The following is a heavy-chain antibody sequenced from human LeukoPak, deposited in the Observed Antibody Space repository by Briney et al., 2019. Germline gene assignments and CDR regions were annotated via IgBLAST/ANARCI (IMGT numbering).Heavy chain of an antibody. CDR3: ATYYDRSGYNLDY. V-gene: IGHV4-39*07. J-gene: IGHJ4*02. CDR1: GGSISSSSYY. Sequence: SETLSLTRTVSGGSISSSSYYWGWIRQPPGKGLEWIGSIYYSGSTYYNPSLKSRVTISLDKSKNQFSLELNSVTAADTAIYYCATYYDRSGYNLDYWGQGTLVTVSS. CDR2: IYYSGST. D-gene: IGHD3-22*01.